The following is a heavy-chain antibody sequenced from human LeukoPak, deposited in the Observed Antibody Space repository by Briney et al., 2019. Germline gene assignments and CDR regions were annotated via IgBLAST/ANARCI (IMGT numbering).Heavy chain of an antibody. Sequence: PSQTLSLTCTVSGGSISSGSYYWTWIRQPAGKGLEWIGRIYTSGSTNYNPSLKTRITIPMDTSMNQFSLILSSVTAADTAVYYCARVNYSDSSGRPFDSWGQGTLVTVSS. CDR2: IYTSGST. J-gene: IGHJ4*02. CDR1: GGSISSGSYY. CDR3: ARVNYSDSSGRPFDS. V-gene: IGHV4-61*02. D-gene: IGHD3-22*01.